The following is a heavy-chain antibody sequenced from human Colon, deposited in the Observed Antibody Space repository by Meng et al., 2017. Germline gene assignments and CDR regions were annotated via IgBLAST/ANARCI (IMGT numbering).Heavy chain of an antibody. V-gene: IGHV1-18*01. D-gene: IGHD6-19*01. CDR3: ARDRQWLGSDY. CDR1: GYIFTTDG. Sequence: QVLFVQSGAEVKKAGASVKVSCKASGYIFTTDGISWVRQAPGEGLEWMGWISAYNGNTNSAQKFQDRVTMTTDTSTNTAYMELRSLRSDDTAMYYCARDRQWLGSDYWGQGTLVTVSS. J-gene: IGHJ4*02. CDR2: ISAYNGNT.